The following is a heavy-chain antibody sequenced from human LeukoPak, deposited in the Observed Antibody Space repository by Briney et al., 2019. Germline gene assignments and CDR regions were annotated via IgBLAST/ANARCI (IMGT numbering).Heavy chain of an antibody. J-gene: IGHJ2*01. CDR2: INTNTGNP. V-gene: IGHV7-4-1*02. D-gene: IGHD3-22*01. Sequence: ASVKVSCKASGYTFTSYAMNWVRQAPGQGLEWKGWINTNTGNPTYAQGFTGRFVFSLDTSVSTAYLQISSLKAEDTAVYYCASTRWDRGSGYYAAYWYFDLWGRGTLVTVSS. CDR3: ASTRWDRGSGYYAAYWYFDL. CDR1: GYTFTSYA.